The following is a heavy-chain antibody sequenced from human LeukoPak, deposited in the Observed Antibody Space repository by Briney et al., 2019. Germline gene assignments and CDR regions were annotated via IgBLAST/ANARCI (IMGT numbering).Heavy chain of an antibody. V-gene: IGHV4-34*01. CDR3: ASENLAVAVFVF. Sequence: SETLSLTCTVSGGSISSYYWSWIRQPPGKGLEWIGEINHSGSTNYNPSLKSRVTISVDTSKNQFSLKLSSVTAADTAVYYCASENLAVAVFVFWGQGTLVTVSS. J-gene: IGHJ4*02. CDR2: INHSGST. D-gene: IGHD6-19*01. CDR1: GGSISSYY.